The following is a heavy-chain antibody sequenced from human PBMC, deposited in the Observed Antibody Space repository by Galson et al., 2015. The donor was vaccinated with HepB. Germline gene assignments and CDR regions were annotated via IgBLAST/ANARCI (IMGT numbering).Heavy chain of an antibody. J-gene: IGHJ5*02. D-gene: IGHD4-11*01. Sequence: SLRLSCAASGFTFANYAMSWVRQAPRKGLEWVSAISDSGGSTYYADSVKGRFTISRDNSKNTLYLQMNSLGAEDTAVYYCAKEMTTRNWFDPWGQGTLVTVSS. CDR1: GFTFANYA. V-gene: IGHV3-23*01. CDR2: ISDSGGST. CDR3: AKEMTTRNWFDP.